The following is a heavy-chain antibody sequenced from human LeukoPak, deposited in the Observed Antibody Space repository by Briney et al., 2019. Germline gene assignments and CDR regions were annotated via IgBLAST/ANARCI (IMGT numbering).Heavy chain of an antibody. CDR2: ISAYNGNA. CDR3: ARYSNQQDYYYYMDV. D-gene: IGHD4-11*01. CDR1: GYSFSRYG. Sequence: ASVKVSCKASGYSFSRYGINWVRQAPGQGLEWMGGISAYNGNANYAQNLQGRVTMTTDTSTSTAYMELSSLRSEDTAVYYCARYSNQQDYYYYMDVWGKGTTVTVSS. V-gene: IGHV1-18*01. J-gene: IGHJ6*03.